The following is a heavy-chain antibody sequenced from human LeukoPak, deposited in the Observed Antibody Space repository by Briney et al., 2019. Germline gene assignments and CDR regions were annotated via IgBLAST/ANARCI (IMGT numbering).Heavy chain of an antibody. J-gene: IGHJ4*02. Sequence: PSETLSLTCGVSGGSIRSYFWSWIRQPAGKGLEWIGHIYISGSTKYNPSLKSRVTMSIDTSKNQFSLNLSSVTAADTAVYYCAPFYGGSGYYFGYWGQGTLVSVSS. CDR3: APFYGGSGYYFGY. D-gene: IGHD3-22*01. V-gene: IGHV4-4*07. CDR2: IYISGST. CDR1: GGSIRSYF.